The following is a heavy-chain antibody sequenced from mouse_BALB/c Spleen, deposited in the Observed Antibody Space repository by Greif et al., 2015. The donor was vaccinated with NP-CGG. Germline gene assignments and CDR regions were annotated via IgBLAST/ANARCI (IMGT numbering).Heavy chain of an antibody. CDR1: GYTFTDYE. J-gene: IGHJ3*01. Sequence: QVQLQQSGAELVRPGASVTLSCKASGYTFTDYEMHWVKQTPVHGLEWIGAIDPETGGTAYNQKFKGKATLTADKSSSTAYMELRSLTSEDSAVYYCTRFYWGQGTLVTVSA. CDR3: TRFY. CDR2: IDPETGGT. V-gene: IGHV1-15*01.